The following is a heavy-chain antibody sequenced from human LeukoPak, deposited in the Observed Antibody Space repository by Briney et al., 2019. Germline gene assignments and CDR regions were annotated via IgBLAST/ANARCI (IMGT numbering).Heavy chain of an antibody. D-gene: IGHD6-19*01. CDR2: IYDTGGT. Sequence: GGSLRLSCAASGFTVGNNYMSWVRQAPGKGLEWLSVIYDTGGTFYSDSVKGRFTISRDYSKNTLYLQMSSLRADDTAVYYCARDSNGPAFWGQGTLVTVSS. J-gene: IGHJ4*02. CDR3: ARDSNGPAF. V-gene: IGHV3-53*01. CDR1: GFTVGNNY.